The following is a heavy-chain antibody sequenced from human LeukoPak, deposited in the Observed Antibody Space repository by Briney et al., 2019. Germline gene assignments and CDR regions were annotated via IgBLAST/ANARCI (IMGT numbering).Heavy chain of an antibody. CDR2: ISYDGSNK. CDR1: GFTFSSYA. J-gene: IGHJ5*02. D-gene: IGHD2/OR15-2a*01. V-gene: IGHV3-30-3*01. Sequence: GGSLRLSCAASGFTFSSYAMHWVRQAPGKGLEWVAVISYDGSNKYYADSVKGRFTISRDNSKNTLYLRMNSLRAEDTAVYYCARDSSFTFYSPPFDPWGQGTLVTVSS. CDR3: ARDSSFTFYSPPFDP.